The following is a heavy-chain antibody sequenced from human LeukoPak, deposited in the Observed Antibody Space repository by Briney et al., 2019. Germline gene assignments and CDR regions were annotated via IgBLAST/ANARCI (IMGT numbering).Heavy chain of an antibody. D-gene: IGHD6-19*01. Sequence: GGSLRLSCAASGFTFSSYAMSWVRQAPGRGLEWVSSISGSGGSTYYADSVKGRFTISRDNSKNTLYLQMNSLRAEDTAVYYCAKVHHESSGLYVLFDDWGQGTLVTVSS. CDR3: AKVHHESSGLYVLFDD. V-gene: IGHV3-23*01. CDR1: GFTFSSYA. J-gene: IGHJ4*02. CDR2: ISGSGGST.